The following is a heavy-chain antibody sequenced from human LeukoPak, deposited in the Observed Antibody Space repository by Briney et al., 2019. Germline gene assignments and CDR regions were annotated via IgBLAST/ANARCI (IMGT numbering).Heavy chain of an antibody. CDR1: GGSISSSY. CDR2: IYYSGST. Sequence: SETLSLTCTVSGGSISSSYWSWIRQPPGKGLEWIGYIYYSGSTNYNPSLKSRVTISVDTSKNQIALKLSSVTAADTAVYYCARTYGDYGGPTHWFDPWGQGTLVTVSS. D-gene: IGHD4-17*01. CDR3: ARTYGDYGGPTHWFDP. V-gene: IGHV4-59*01. J-gene: IGHJ5*02.